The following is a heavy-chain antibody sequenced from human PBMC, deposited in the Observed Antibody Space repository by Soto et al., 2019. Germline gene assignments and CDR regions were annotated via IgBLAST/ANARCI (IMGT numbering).Heavy chain of an antibody. CDR2: INHSGST. J-gene: IGHJ4*02. CDR3: ARASTLAGTADFDY. CDR1: GGSFSGYY. V-gene: IGHV4-34*01. D-gene: IGHD6-19*01. Sequence: SETLSLTCAVYGGSFSGYYWSWIRQPPGKGLEWIGEINHSGSTNYNPSLKSRVTISVDTSKNQFSLKLSSVTAADTAVYYCARASTLAGTADFDYWGQGTLVTISS.